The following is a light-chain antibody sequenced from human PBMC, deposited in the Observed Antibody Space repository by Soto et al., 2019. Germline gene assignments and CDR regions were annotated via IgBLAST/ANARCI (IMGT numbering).Light chain of an antibody. J-gene: IGLJ1*01. V-gene: IGLV2-14*01. CDR1: SSDVGGYNY. CDR3: SSYTSSSTLEV. Sequence: QSALTQPASVTGSPGQSTTISCTGTSSDVGGYNYVSWYQQHPGKAPKLMNYEVSNRPSGVSNRFTGSKSGNTASLTISGLQAEDETDYYCSSYTSSSTLEVFGTGTKVTVL. CDR2: EVS.